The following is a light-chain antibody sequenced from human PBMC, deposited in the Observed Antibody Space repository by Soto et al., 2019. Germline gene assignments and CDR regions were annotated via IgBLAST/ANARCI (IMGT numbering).Light chain of an antibody. V-gene: IGLV1-40*01. J-gene: IGLJ1*01. CDR1: SSNIGAGYD. CDR2: LNV. Sequence: QSVLTQPPSVSGAPGQRVIISCTGSSSNIGAGYDVNWYQQLPGTAPKLLISLNVNRPSGVPDRFSGSKSATSASLAIYGLHAEDEAEYYCQCYDNSLSGSDVFGTGTKLTVL. CDR3: QCYDNSLSGSDV.